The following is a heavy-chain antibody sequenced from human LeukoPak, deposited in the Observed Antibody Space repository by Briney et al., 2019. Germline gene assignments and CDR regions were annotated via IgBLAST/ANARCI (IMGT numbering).Heavy chain of an antibody. CDR1: GFTFEDHG. CDR2: INWNGGST. CDR3: VRSFNTYGYPTGY. V-gene: IGHV3-20*04. D-gene: IGHD6-13*01. J-gene: IGHJ4*02. Sequence: GGSLGLSCAASGFTFEDHGMSWVRQVPGEGLEWVSGINWNGGSTGYADSVRGRFTISRDNAKNSLYLQMSSLSAEDTALYYCVRSFNTYGYPTGYWGQGTLVTVSS.